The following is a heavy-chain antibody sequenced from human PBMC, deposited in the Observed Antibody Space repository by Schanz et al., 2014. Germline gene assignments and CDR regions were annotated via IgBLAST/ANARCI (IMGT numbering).Heavy chain of an antibody. Sequence: QVPLLESGGGLVEPGGSLRLSCAASGFSFSDYYMSWIRQAPGKGLEWISFINTGSNYINYADSVKGRFTISRDNTKNSLFLQLNSLRADDTAVYYCAKAADWPVTRFDPWGQGTLVTVSS. CDR3: AKAADWPVTRFDP. D-gene: IGHD3-9*01. J-gene: IGHJ5*02. CDR2: INTGSNYI. CDR1: GFSFSDYY. V-gene: IGHV3-11*05.